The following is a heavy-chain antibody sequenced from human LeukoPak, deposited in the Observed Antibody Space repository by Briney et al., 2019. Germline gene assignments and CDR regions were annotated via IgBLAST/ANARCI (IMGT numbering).Heavy chain of an antibody. Sequence: ASVKVSCKASGYTFTGYYMHWVRQAPGQGLEWMGRINPNSGGTNYAQKFQGRVTMTRDTSISTAYMELSRLRYDDTAGYYCARSQGYYYDSSGYLLDYWGQGTLVTVSS. CDR2: INPNSGGT. CDR1: GYTFTGYY. V-gene: IGHV1-2*06. CDR3: ARSQGYYYDSSGYLLDY. J-gene: IGHJ4*02. D-gene: IGHD3-22*01.